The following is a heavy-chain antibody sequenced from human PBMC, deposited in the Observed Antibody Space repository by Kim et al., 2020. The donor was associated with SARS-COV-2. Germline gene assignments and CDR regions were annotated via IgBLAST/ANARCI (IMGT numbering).Heavy chain of an antibody. CDR1: GGSFSGYY. CDR2: INHSGST. Sequence: SETLSLTCAVYGGSFSGYYWSWIRQPPGKGLEWIGEINHSGSTNYNPSLKSRVTISVDTSKNQFSLKLSSVTAADTAVYYCARRGLRGRYFDWSYRSDYYYGMDVWGQGTTVTVSS. CDR3: ARRGLRGRYFDWSYRSDYYYGMDV. V-gene: IGHV4-34*01. D-gene: IGHD3-9*01. J-gene: IGHJ6*02.